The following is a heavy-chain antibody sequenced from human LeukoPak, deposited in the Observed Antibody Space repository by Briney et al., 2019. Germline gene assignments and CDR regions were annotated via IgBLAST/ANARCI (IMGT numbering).Heavy chain of an antibody. Sequence: SETLSLTRTVSGGSISSSSYYWGWIRQPPGKGLEWIGSIYYSGSTYYNPSLKSRVTISVDTSKNQFSLKLSSVTAADTAVYYCARDHYCSSTSCYILSWWFDPWGQGTLVTVSS. V-gene: IGHV4-39*07. J-gene: IGHJ5*02. CDR1: GGSISSSSYY. CDR2: IYYSGST. CDR3: ARDHYCSSTSCYILSWWFDP. D-gene: IGHD2-2*02.